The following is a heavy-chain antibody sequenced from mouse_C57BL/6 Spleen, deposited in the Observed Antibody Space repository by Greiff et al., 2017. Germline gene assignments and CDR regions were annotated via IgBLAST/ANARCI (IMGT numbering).Heavy chain of an antibody. CDR1: GFSLTSYG. V-gene: IGHV2-2*01. J-gene: IGHJ4*01. CDR2: IWSGGST. Sequence: VQLQQSGPGLVQPSQSLSITCTVSGFSLTSYGVHWVRQSPGKGLEWLGVIWSGGSTDYNAAFISRLSISKDNSKSQVFFKMNGLQADDTAIYYCARNLAYGSSREYAMDYWGQGTSVTVSS. CDR3: ARNLAYGSSREYAMDY. D-gene: IGHD1-1*01.